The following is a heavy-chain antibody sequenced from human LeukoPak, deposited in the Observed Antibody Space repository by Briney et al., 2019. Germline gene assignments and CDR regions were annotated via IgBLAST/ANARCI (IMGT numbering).Heavy chain of an antibody. J-gene: IGHJ4*02. CDR3: AREMGGAQHYSDY. D-gene: IGHD1-26*01. CDR1: GFTISGSF. V-gene: IGHV3-53*01. CDR2: IYSMGFGGNT. Sequence: GGSLRLSCAAPGFTISGSFMSWVRQAPGKGLEWVATIYSMGFGGNTYYGESVKGRFTSSRANSKNPVYLQMNTLRAEDTAVYYCAREMGGAQHYSDYWGQGTLVTVSS.